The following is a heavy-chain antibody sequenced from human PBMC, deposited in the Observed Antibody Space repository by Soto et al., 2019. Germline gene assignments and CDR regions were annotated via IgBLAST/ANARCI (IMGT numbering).Heavy chain of an antibody. D-gene: IGHD3-16*01. Sequence: EVLLVETGGGLIQPGGSLRLSCEVSGFIVSNNYITWIRQAPGKGLEWVSIIYSAGATYYADSVKGRFTISRDNSKITVYLKMNNLRGKDTAVYYCARGTGGSRRFDPWGQGTLVTVSS. CDR1: GFIVSNNY. J-gene: IGHJ5*02. CDR2: IYSAGAT. CDR3: ARGTGGSRRFDP. V-gene: IGHV3-53*02.